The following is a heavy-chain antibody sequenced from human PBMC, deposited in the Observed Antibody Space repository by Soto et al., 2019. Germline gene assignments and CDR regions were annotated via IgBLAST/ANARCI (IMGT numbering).Heavy chain of an antibody. CDR2: INHSGST. J-gene: IGHJ4*02. CDR3: VGFCSGTRCTDY. D-gene: IGHD2-2*01. Sequence: PSETLSLTCAVYGGSFSGYYWSWIRQPPGKGLEWIGEINHSGSTNYNPSLKSRVTISVDTSKNQLSLKLSSVTAADTAVYYCVGFCSGTRCTDYWGQGTLVTVSS. V-gene: IGHV4-34*01. CDR1: GGSFSGYY.